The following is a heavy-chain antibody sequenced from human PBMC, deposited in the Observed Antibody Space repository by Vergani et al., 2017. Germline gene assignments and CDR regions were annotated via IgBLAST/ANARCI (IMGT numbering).Heavy chain of an antibody. D-gene: IGHD6-19*01. CDR2: ISYDGSNK. CDR3: AKDRKQWLVPDAFDI. J-gene: IGHJ3*02. Sequence: QVQLVESGGGVVQPGRSLRLSCAASGFTFSSYGMHWVRQAPGKGLEWVAVISYDGSNKYYADSVKGRFTISRDNSKNTLYLQMNSLRAEDTAVYYCAKDRKQWLVPDAFDIWGQGTMVTVSS. CDR1: GFTFSSYG. V-gene: IGHV3-30*18.